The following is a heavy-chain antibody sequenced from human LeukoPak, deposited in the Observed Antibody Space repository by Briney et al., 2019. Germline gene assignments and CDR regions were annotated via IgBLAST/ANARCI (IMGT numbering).Heavy chain of an antibody. CDR2: IVVGSGNT. J-gene: IGHJ4*02. CDR3: AAVVDSGSTGDY. Sequence: ASVKVSCKASGFTFTSSAVQWVRQARGQRLEWIGWIVVGSGNTNYAQKFQERVTITRDMSTSTAYKELSSLRSEDTAVYYCAAVVDSGSTGDYWGQGTLVTVSS. V-gene: IGHV1-58*01. CDR1: GFTFTSSA. D-gene: IGHD1-26*01.